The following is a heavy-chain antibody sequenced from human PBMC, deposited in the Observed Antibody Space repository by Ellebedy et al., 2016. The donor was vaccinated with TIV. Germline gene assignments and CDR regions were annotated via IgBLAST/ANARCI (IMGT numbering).Heavy chain of an antibody. Sequence: GESLKISXAASGFTFSSYGMHWVRQAPGKGLEWVAVISYDGSNKYYADSVKGRFTISRDNSKNTLYLQMNSLRAEDTAVYYCANTESIVVVPAADSGGWSSVDYWGQGTLVTVSS. V-gene: IGHV3-30*18. D-gene: IGHD2-2*01. CDR1: GFTFSSYG. CDR2: ISYDGSNK. CDR3: ANTESIVVVPAADSGGWSSVDY. J-gene: IGHJ4*02.